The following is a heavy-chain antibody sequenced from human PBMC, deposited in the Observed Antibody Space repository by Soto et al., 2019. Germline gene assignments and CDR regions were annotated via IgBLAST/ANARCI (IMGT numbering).Heavy chain of an antibody. CDR1: GGSISSYY. CDR3: ARSLGYCSGGSCYPVTFDY. D-gene: IGHD2-15*01. Sequence: QVQLQESGPGLVKPSETLSLTCTVSGGSISSYYWSWIRQPPGKGLEWIGYIYYSGSTNYNPSLKSRVTISVDTSKNQFSLKLSSVTAADTAVYYCARSLGYCSGGSCYPVTFDYWGQGTLVTVSS. V-gene: IGHV4-59*01. CDR2: IYYSGST. J-gene: IGHJ4*02.